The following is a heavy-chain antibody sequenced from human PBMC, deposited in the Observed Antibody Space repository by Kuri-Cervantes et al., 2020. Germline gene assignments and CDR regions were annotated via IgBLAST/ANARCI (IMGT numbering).Heavy chain of an antibody. CDR3: AKAAPPTYYYDSSGYWYFDY. D-gene: IGHD3-22*01. V-gene: IGHV3-20*04. CDR2: INWNGGST. Sequence: GGSLRLSCAASGFTFDDYGMTWVRQAPGKGLEWVSSINWNGGSTVYADSVKGRFTISRDNAKNSLYLQMNSLRAEDTALYYCAKAAPPTYYYDSSGYWYFDYWGQGTLVTVSS. J-gene: IGHJ4*02. CDR1: GFTFDDYG.